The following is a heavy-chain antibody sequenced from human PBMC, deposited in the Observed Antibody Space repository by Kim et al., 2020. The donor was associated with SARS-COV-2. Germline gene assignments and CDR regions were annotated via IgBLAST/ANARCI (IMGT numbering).Heavy chain of an antibody. CDR3: AKTRPMRATVTQYYFDY. D-gene: IGHD4-17*01. V-gene: IGHV3-23*01. CDR1: GFTFSSYA. J-gene: IGHJ4*02. CDR2: ISGSGGST. Sequence: GGSLRLSCAASGFTFSSYAMSWVRQAPGKGLEWVSAISGSGGSTYYADSVKGRFTISRDNSKNTLYLQMNSLRAENTAVYYCAKTRPMRATVTQYYFDYWGQGALVSLSS.